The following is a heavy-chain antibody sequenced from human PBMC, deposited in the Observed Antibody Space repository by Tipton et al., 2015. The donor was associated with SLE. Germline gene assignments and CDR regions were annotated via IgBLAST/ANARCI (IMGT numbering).Heavy chain of an antibody. CDR2: IYYTGST. J-gene: IGHJ6*03. CDR1: GGSISTYY. CDR3: ARGGFIAYYYYYMDV. D-gene: IGHD3-16*02. V-gene: IGHV4-59*12. Sequence: TLSLTCTVSGGSISTYYWSWIRQPPGKGLEWIGYIYYTGSTNYNPSLKSRVTISVDTSKNQFSLKLSSVTAADTAVYYCARGGFIAYYYYYMDVWGKGTTVTVSS.